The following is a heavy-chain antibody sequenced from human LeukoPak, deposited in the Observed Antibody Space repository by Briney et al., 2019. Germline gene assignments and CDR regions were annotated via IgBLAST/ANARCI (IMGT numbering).Heavy chain of an antibody. CDR1: GGSFSGYY. CDR3: ARVSRTYSSGWYPWYFDY. Sequence: RASETLSLTCAVYGGSFSGYYWNWIRQPPGKGLEWIGEINHSGSTNYNPSLKSRVTISVDTSKNQFSLKLCSVTAADTAVYYCARVSRTYSSGWYPWYFDYWGQGTLVTVSS. V-gene: IGHV4-34*01. CDR2: INHSGST. D-gene: IGHD6-19*01. J-gene: IGHJ4*02.